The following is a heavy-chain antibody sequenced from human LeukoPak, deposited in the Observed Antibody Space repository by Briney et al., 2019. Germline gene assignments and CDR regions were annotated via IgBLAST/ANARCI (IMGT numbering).Heavy chain of an antibody. V-gene: IGHV4-39*07. Sequence: SETLSLTCTVSGGSISSSSYYWGWIRQPPGKGLEWIGSIYYSGSTYYNPSLKSRVTISVDTSKNQFSLKLSSVTAADTAVYYCARDGSGKRWVDYMDVWGKGTTVTISS. D-gene: IGHD6-19*01. CDR1: GGSISSSSYY. J-gene: IGHJ6*03. CDR2: IYYSGST. CDR3: ARDGSGKRWVDYMDV.